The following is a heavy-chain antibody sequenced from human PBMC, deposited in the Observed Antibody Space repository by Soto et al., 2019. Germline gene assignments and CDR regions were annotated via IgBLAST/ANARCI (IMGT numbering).Heavy chain of an antibody. CDR1: GYTFTSYG. CDR2: ISAYNGNT. D-gene: IGHD5-18*01. CDR3: ARVSDTAMVSGWFDP. Sequence: QVQLVQSGAEVKKPGASVKVSCKASGYTFTSYGISWVRQAPGQWLEWMGWISAYNGNTNYAQKLQGRVTMTTDTSTSTAYMELRSLRSDDTAVYYCARVSDTAMVSGWFDPWGQGTLVTVSS. J-gene: IGHJ5*02. V-gene: IGHV1-18*01.